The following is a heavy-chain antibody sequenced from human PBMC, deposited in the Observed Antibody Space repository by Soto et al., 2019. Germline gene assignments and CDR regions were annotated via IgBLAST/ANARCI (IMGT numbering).Heavy chain of an antibody. D-gene: IGHD2-15*01. CDR3: ARDTPLYGGNLRRLEY. V-gene: IGHV3-33*01. J-gene: IGHJ4*02. CDR2: IWYDGSNK. Sequence: QVQLVESGGGVVQPGRSLRLSCAASGFTFSSYGMHWVRQAPGKGLEWVAVIWYDGSNKYYADSVKGRFTISRDNSKNTLYLQMNSLRAEDTAVYYCARDTPLYGGNLRRLEYWGQGTLVTVSS. CDR1: GFTFSSYG.